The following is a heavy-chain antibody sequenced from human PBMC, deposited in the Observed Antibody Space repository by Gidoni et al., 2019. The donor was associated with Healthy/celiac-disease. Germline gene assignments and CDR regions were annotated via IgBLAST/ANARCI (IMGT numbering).Heavy chain of an antibody. Sequence: QVQLVESGGGVVQPGRSLRLSCAASGFPFSSYAMHWFRQAPGKGLEWVAVISYDGSNKYYADSVKGRFTISRDNSKNTLYLQMNSLRAEDTAVYYCAGGQAPNLYYYYYYGMDVWGQGTTVTVSS. CDR3: AGGQAPNLYYYYYYGMDV. CDR1: GFPFSSYA. J-gene: IGHJ6*02. CDR2: ISYDGSNK. D-gene: IGHD7-27*01. V-gene: IGHV3-30-3*01.